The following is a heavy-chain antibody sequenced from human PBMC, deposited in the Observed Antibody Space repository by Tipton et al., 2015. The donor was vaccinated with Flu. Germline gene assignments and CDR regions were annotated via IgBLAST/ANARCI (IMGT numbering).Heavy chain of an antibody. CDR2: IFYSGNT. D-gene: IGHD4-11*01. Sequence: TLSLTCTVSGGSITSGGYHWSWIRQHPGKGLEWIGYIFYSGNTYYNPSLESRLTMSVDRSKNQFSLDVNSVTAADTAVYYCARRDYSNYVSEPKNWFDPWGQGTLVTVSS. CDR3: ARRDYSNYVSEPKNWFDP. V-gene: IGHV4-31*03. CDR1: GGSITSGGYH. J-gene: IGHJ5*02.